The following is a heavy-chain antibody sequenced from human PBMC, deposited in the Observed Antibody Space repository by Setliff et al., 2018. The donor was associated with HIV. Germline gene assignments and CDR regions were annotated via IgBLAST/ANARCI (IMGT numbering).Heavy chain of an antibody. J-gene: IGHJ4*02. D-gene: IGHD4-17*01. CDR3: ARGTAPRRGTNYGGNYPLDY. Sequence: SETLSLTCTVSGGSISSSSHYWGWIRQPPGKGLEWIGSIYNDGSTYYSPSLQSRVTISIDTSNHHFSLKLSSVTAADTAVYYCARGTAPRRGTNYGGNYPLDYWGQGTLVTVSS. CDR2: IYNDGST. CDR1: GGSISSSSHY. V-gene: IGHV4-39*07.